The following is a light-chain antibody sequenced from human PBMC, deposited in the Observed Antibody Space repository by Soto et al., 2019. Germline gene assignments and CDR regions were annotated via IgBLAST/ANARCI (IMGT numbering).Light chain of an antibody. CDR2: GAS. V-gene: IGKV3-11*01. Sequence: EVVLTQSPATLSLSPGERATLSCRASENVRTFVDWYQQKPGHAPRLLIYGASNRATGIPARFSGSGSGTDFTLTISNLEPEDFAVYYCQQHSHWPPWTFGQGTKVDSK. CDR1: ENVRTF. J-gene: IGKJ1*01. CDR3: QQHSHWPPWT.